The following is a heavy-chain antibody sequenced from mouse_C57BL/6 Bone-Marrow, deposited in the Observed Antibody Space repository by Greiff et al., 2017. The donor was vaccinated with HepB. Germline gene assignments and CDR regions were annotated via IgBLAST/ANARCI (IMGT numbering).Heavy chain of an antibody. CDR2: IYPGDGDT. Sequence: VQLQQSGPELVKPGASVKISCKASGYAFSSSWMNWVKQRPGKGLEWIGRIYPGDGDTNYNGKFKGKATLTADKSSSTAYMQLSSLTSEDSAVYFCARAGITTVVGYFDYWGQGTTLTVSS. D-gene: IGHD1-1*01. J-gene: IGHJ2*01. V-gene: IGHV1-82*01. CDR3: ARAGITTVVGYFDY. CDR1: GYAFSSSW.